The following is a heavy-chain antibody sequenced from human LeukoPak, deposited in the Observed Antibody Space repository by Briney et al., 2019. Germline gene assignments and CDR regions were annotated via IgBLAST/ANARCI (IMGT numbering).Heavy chain of an antibody. J-gene: IGHJ4*02. V-gene: IGHV3-53*01. CDR1: GFTVSSNY. CDR3: AREKTYYDILTGYYNGAFDY. D-gene: IGHD3-9*01. CDR2: IYSGGST. Sequence: PGGSLRLSCAASGFTVSSNYMSWVRQAPGKGLEWVSVIYSGGSTYYADSVEGRFTISRDNSKNTLYLQMNSLRAEDTAVYYCAREKTYYDILTGYYNGAFDYWGQGTLVTVSS.